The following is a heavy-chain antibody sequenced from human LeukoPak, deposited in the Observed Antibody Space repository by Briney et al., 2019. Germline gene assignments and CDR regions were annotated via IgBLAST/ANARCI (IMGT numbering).Heavy chain of an antibody. CDR3: ARVVSTTRAVWFDP. V-gene: IGHV3-48*03. Sequence: GGSLRLSCAASGFTFSSYEMNWVRQAPGKGLEWVSYISSSGTIYYADSVKGRFTISRDNAKNSLYLQMNSLRSDDTAVYYCARVVSTTRAVWFDPWGQGTLVTVSS. CDR1: GFTFSSYE. CDR2: ISSSGTI. J-gene: IGHJ5*02. D-gene: IGHD2-15*01.